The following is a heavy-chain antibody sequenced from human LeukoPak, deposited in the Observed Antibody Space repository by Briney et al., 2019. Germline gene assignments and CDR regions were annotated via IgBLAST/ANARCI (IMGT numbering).Heavy chain of an antibody. J-gene: IGHJ4*02. CDR3: ARGPPRRPHYYDSSGYYYDY. V-gene: IGHV4-34*01. Sequence: SETLSLTCAVYGGSFSGYYWSWIRQPPGKGLEWIGEINHSGSTNYNPSLKSRVTISVDTSKNQFSLTLSSVTAADTAVYYCARGPPRRPHYYDSSGYYYDYWGQGTLVTVSS. D-gene: IGHD3-22*01. CDR1: GGSFSGYY. CDR2: INHSGST.